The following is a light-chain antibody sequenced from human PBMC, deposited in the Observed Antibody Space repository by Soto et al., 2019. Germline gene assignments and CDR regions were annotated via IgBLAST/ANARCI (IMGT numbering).Light chain of an antibody. Sequence: EIVLTQPPGTLSLSPGERATLSRRASQRISSNSLAWYQQKPGQAPRLLIYGASSRATGIPDRFSGSGSGTDFTLTISRLEPEDFAVYYCQQYDSSPKTFGQGTKVDIK. J-gene: IGKJ1*01. CDR1: QRISSNS. CDR2: GAS. V-gene: IGKV3-20*01. CDR3: QQYDSSPKT.